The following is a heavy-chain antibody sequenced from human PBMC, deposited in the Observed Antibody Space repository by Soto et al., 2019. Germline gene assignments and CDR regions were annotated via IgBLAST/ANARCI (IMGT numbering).Heavy chain of an antibody. CDR1: GYTFTSYR. V-gene: IGHV1-18*01. CDR3: ARDKGFEVLGYCSGGSCDPFDY. D-gene: IGHD2-15*01. CDR2: ISAYNGNT. Sequence: ASVQVCCQASGYTFTSYRISWVRQAPGQGLEWMGWISAYNGNTNYAQKLQGRVTMTTDTSTSTAYMGLRSLRSDDTAVYYCARDKGFEVLGYCSGGSCDPFDYWGQGTLVTVSS. J-gene: IGHJ4*02.